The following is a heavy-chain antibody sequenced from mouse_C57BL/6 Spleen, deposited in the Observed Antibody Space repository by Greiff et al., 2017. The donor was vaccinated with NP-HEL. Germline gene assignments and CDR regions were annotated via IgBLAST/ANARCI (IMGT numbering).Heavy chain of an antibody. CDR2: INPGSGGT. CDR1: GYAFTNYL. J-gene: IGHJ4*01. D-gene: IGHD1-1*01. V-gene: IGHV1-54*01. Sequence: VQLQQSGAELVRPGTSVKVSCKASGYAFTNYLIEWVKQRPGQGLEWIGVINPGSGGTNYNEKFKGKATLTADKSSSTAYMQLSSLTSEDSAVYVCARALTTVYAMDYWGQGTSVTVSS. CDR3: ARALTTVYAMDY.